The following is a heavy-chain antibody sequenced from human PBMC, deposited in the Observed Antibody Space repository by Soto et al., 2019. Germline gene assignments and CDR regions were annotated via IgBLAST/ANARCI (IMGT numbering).Heavy chain of an antibody. CDR3: AXXXXXXXXGAVDRHNWFDP. CDR2: VIPILGMA. D-gene: IGHD2-21*01. V-gene: IGHV1-69*02. CDR1: GGTFSSYS. J-gene: IGHJ5*02. Sequence: VKVSCKASGGTFSSYSFSWVRQAPGQGLEWMGRVIPILGMANYAQKFQGRVTITADKSTSTVYMELSSLRSEDTAVYYCAXXXXXXXXGAVDRHNWFDPXGQGTLVTVSS.